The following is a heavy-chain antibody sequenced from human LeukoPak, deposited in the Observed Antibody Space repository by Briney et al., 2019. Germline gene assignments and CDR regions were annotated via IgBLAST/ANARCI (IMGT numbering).Heavy chain of an antibody. CDR1: GGSFSGYY. Sequence: SETLSLTCAVYGGSFSGYYWSWIRQPPGKGLEWIGEINHSGSTNYNPSLKSRVTMSVDTSKKQISLKLGSVTAADTAVYYCASRLRVEMATISGGYWGQGTLVTVSS. D-gene: IGHD5-24*01. CDR2: INHSGST. J-gene: IGHJ4*02. CDR3: ASRLRVEMATISGGY. V-gene: IGHV4-34*01.